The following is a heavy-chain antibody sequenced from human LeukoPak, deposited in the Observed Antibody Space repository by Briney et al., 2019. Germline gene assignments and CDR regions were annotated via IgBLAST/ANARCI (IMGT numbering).Heavy chain of an antibody. D-gene: IGHD2-15*01. CDR2: MNPNSGNT. J-gene: IGHJ5*02. V-gene: IGHV1-8*02. CDR3: ARELFVVVANWFDP. CDR1: GGTFSSYA. Sequence: GASVKVSCKASGGTFSSYAISWVRQAPGQGLEWMGWMNPNSGNTGYAQKFQGRVTMTRNTSISTAYMELSSLRSEDTAVYYCARELFVVVANWFDPWGQGTLVTVSS.